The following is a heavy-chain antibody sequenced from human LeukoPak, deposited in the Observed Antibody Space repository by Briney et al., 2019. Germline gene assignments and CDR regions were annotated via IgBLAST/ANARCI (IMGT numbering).Heavy chain of an antibody. D-gene: IGHD2-15*01. V-gene: IGHV1-2*02. J-gene: IGHJ3*02. CDR2: INPNSGGT. CDR3: ARESGDSIVVVVAAIIGAFDI. Sequence: ASVKVSCKASGYNFTGYYMHWVRQAPGQGLEWMGWINPNSGGTNYAQKFQGRVTMTRDTSISTAYMELSRLRSDDTAVYYCARESGDSIVVVVAAIIGAFDIWGQGTIVTVSS. CDR1: GYNFTGYY.